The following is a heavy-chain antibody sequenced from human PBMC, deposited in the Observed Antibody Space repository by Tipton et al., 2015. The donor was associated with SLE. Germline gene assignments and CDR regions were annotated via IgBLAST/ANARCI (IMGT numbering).Heavy chain of an antibody. CDR1: GGSMGTYC. D-gene: IGHD2-8*02. CDR2: ICYSGFS. V-gene: IGHV4-59*12. CDR3: ARDRGTDYYYYYMDV. Sequence: TLSLTCTVSGGSMGTYCWSWIRRSPGMRLEWIAFICYSGFSNYNPSLKSRVTVSLDTSKNQFSLKLGSVTAADTAVYYCARDRGTDYYYYYMDVWGKGTTVTVSS. J-gene: IGHJ6*03.